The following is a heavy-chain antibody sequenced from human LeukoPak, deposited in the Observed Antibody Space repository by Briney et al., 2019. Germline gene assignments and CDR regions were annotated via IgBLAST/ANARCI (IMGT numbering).Heavy chain of an antibody. CDR2: INTTSGGK. D-gene: IGHD3-16*02. Sequence: SLTVSCKASTYTFTNHYMHWVRQAPGQGLEWMGLINTTSGGKNYAQKFQGRVTMTSDTSISTAYMELSRLRSDDTAVYYCAREYYDYVWGSYRYTVYYFDYWGQGTLVTVSS. J-gene: IGHJ4*02. V-gene: IGHV1-2*02. CDR1: TYTFTNHY. CDR3: AREYYDYVWGSYRYTVYYFDY.